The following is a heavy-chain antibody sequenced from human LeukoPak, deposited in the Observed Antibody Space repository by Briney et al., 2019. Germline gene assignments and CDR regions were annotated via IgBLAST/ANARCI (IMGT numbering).Heavy chain of an antibody. D-gene: IGHD6-19*01. V-gene: IGHV1-69*06. CDR1: GYTFTSYY. J-gene: IGHJ4*02. CDR2: IIPIFGTA. CDR3: ARVRSGLTIDY. Sequence: GASVKVSCKASGYTFTSYYMHWVRQAPGQGLEWMGGIIPIFGTANYAQKFQGRVTITADKSTSTAYMELSSLRSEDTAVYYCARVRSGLTIDYWGQGTLVTVSS.